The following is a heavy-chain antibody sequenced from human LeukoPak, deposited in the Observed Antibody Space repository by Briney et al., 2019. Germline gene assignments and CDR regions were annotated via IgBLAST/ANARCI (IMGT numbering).Heavy chain of an antibody. Sequence: SESLSLTCNVSGDSISSEYWSWIRQPPGKSLEWVVYIYTGGITNYNPSLKSRVTISVDTSKNYFSMRLTSVTAAETAMYYCARGHPFDYWGQGTMVAVSS. CDR1: GDSISSEY. CDR2: IYTGGIT. CDR3: ARGHPFDY. J-gene: IGHJ4*02. V-gene: IGHV4-4*09.